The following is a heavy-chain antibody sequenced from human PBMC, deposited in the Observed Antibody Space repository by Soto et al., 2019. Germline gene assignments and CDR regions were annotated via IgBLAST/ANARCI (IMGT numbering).Heavy chain of an antibody. CDR1: GYTFTSYG. Sequence: ASVKVSCKASGYTFTSYGISWVRQAPGQGLEWMGWISAYNGNTNYAQKLQGRVTMTTDTSTSTAYMELRSLRSDDTAVYYCARVLTQEPNSPGTPLFGYWGQGTLVTVSS. J-gene: IGHJ4*02. CDR3: ARVLTQEPNSPGTPLFGY. V-gene: IGHV1-18*01. CDR2: ISAYNGNT. D-gene: IGHD7-27*01.